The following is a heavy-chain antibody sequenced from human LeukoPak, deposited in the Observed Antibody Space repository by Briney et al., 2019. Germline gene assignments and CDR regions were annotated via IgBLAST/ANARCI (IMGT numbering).Heavy chain of an antibody. CDR2: LFNNGST. CDR1: GGSISSYY. D-gene: IGHD5-18*01. Sequence: PSETLSLTCTVSGGSISSYYWSWIRQPPGKGLEWIGYLFNNGSTNYNPSLKSRVTISVDTSKNQFSLKLSSVTAADTAVYYCARVEDTAMVNDYWGQGTLVTVSS. J-gene: IGHJ4*02. V-gene: IGHV4-59*01. CDR3: ARVEDTAMVNDY.